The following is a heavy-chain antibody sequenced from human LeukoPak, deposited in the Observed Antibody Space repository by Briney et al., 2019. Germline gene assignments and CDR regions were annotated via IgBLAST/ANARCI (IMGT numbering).Heavy chain of an antibody. Sequence: PGGSLRLSCAASGFTFSDYYMSWVRQAPGKGREWVSSISSSSSYIYYADSVKGRFTISRDNAKNSLYLQMNSLRAEDTAVYYCARDLRLGVVKVLDYWGQGTLVTVSS. CDR1: GFTFSDYY. CDR2: ISSSSSYI. V-gene: IGHV3-21*01. D-gene: IGHD3-3*01. CDR3: ARDLRLGVVKVLDY. J-gene: IGHJ4*02.